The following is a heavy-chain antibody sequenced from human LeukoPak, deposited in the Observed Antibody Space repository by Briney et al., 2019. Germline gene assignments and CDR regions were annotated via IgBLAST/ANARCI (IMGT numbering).Heavy chain of an antibody. CDR2: IKRDGTEQ. CDR1: GFTFSNYW. Sequence: PGGSLRLSCAASGFTFSNYWMSWVRQTPGKRLEWVANIKRDGTEQYYLDSVKGRFTISRDNAKNSMYLQMNSLRAEDTAVYYCAREPTTLDETKIRATDHWGQGILVTVSS. V-gene: IGHV3-7*01. J-gene: IGHJ4*02. CDR3: AREPTTLDETKIRATDH. D-gene: IGHD5-12*01.